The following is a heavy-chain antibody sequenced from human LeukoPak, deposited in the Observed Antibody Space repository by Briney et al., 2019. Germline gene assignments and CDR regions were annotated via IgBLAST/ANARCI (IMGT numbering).Heavy chain of an antibody. J-gene: IGHJ4*02. CDR2: ISAYNGNT. D-gene: IGHD3-16*02. V-gene: IGHV1-8*02. CDR3: ARGAYYVWGSYRLGD. Sequence: ASVKVSCKASGYTFTSYAMNWVRQAPGQGLEWMGWISAYNGNTNYAQKFQGRVTMTRNTSISTAYMELSSLRSEDTAVYYCARGAYYVWGSYRLGDWGQGTLVTVSS. CDR1: GYTFTSYA.